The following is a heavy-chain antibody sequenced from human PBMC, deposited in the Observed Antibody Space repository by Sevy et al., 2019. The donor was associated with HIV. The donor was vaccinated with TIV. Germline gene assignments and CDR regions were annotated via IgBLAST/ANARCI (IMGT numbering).Heavy chain of an antibody. D-gene: IGHD2-15*01. CDR3: AKGSRATGSAFDI. CDR2: ISHDGSLK. Sequence: GSLRLSCAASGFIFTNYGMHWVRQAPGKGLEWVAVISHDGSLKYYADSVRGRVTISRDSSKNTVSLQMNSLRLEETAVYYCAKGSRATGSAFDIWGQGTMVTVSS. CDR1: GFIFTNYG. V-gene: IGHV3-30*18. J-gene: IGHJ3*02.